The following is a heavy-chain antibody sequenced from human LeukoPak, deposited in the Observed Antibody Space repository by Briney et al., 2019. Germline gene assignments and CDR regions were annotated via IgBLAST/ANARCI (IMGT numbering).Heavy chain of an antibody. D-gene: IGHD1-26*01. Sequence: SVKVSCKASGTTFSGSAISWVRQAPGQGLEWMGGVIPILGTTNYAQKFQDRVSITTDDSTSTAYMEVSSLRSVDTAVYYCARDDGSATMGFDSWGQGTLVTVSS. CDR3: ARDDGSATMGFDS. CDR2: VIPILGTT. J-gene: IGHJ4*02. CDR1: GTTFSGSA. V-gene: IGHV1-69*05.